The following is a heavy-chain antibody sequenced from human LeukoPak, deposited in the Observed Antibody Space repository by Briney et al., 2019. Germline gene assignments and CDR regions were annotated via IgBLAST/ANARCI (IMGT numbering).Heavy chain of an antibody. CDR3: TRVGPYYDVLTGGGAFDI. D-gene: IGHD3-9*01. J-gene: IGHJ3*02. CDR2: IYSDGINT. Sequence: PGGSLRLSCAASGLTFSSYWMYWVRQAPGKGLVWVSRIYSDGINTGYADSVKGRFTISRDNAKNMVYLQMNSLRVEDTAVYYCTRVGPYYDVLTGGGAFDIWGQGTMVTVSS. V-gene: IGHV3-74*01. CDR1: GLTFSSYW.